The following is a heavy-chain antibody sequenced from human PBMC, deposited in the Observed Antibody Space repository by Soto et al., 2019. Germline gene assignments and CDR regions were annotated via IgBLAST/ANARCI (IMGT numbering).Heavy chain of an antibody. CDR1: GYTFTSYA. CDR3: ASGGDILTGSPPGGYCYYMDV. CDR2: INAGNGNT. D-gene: IGHD3-9*01. Sequence: QVPLVQSGAEVKKPGASVKVSCKASGYTFTSYAMHWVRQAPGQRLEWMGWINAGNGNTKYSQKFQGRVTITRDTSASTDYMELSSLRSEDTAVYYCASGGDILTGSPPGGYCYYMDVWGKGTTVTVSS. J-gene: IGHJ6*03. V-gene: IGHV1-3*01.